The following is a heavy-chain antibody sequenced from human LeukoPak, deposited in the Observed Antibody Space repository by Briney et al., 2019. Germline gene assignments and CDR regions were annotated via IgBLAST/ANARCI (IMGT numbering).Heavy chain of an antibody. CDR2: INSDGSST. CDR3: ARTYYYDSSGYFPLPPGY. J-gene: IGHJ4*02. Sequence: GGSLRLSCAASGFTFSSYWMHWVRQAPGKGLVWVSRINSDGSSTSYADSVKGRFTISRDNSKNTLYLQMNSLRAEDTAVYYCARTYYYDSSGYFPLPPGYWGQGTLVTVSS. D-gene: IGHD3-22*01. V-gene: IGHV3-74*01. CDR1: GFTFSSYW.